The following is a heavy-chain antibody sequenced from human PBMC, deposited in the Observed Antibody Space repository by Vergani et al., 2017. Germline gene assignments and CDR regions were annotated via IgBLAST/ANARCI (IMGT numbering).Heavy chain of an antibody. CDR3: AGDTHSWQRADR. Sequence: QVRLQESGPGLVKPSETLSLTFSVSGGSMSGYYCNWIRQAPGKGLEWIGSLSTTGGATHASHNPSLKSRVSISVDTSKSQFSLRLTSVTAADSAIYYCAGDTHSWQRADRWGQGLLVSVSS. CDR1: GGSMSGYY. J-gene: IGHJ5*02. D-gene: IGHD6-13*01. V-gene: IGHV4-4*09. CDR2: LSTTGGA.